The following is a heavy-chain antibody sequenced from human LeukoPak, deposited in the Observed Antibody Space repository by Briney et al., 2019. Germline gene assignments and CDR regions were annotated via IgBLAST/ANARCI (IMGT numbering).Heavy chain of an antibody. CDR1: GLTFSSYG. D-gene: IGHD1-20*01. J-gene: IGHJ5*02. Sequence: GGSLRLSCVASGLTFSSYGMHWVRQAPGKGLEWVAVIWYDGSNKYYADSVEGRFTISRDNSKNTLYLQMNSLRAEDTAVYYCTRDLSVTGSHNWFDPWGQGTLVTVSS. CDR3: TRDLSVTGSHNWFDP. V-gene: IGHV3-33*01. CDR2: IWYDGSNK.